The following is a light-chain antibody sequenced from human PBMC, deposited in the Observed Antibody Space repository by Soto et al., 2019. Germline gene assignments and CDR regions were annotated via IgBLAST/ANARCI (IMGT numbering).Light chain of an antibody. Sequence: QSALTQPASVSGSPGQSITISCTGTSSDVGAYNFVSWYQQFPGKAPKLLIYEGTKRPSGVSRRFSGSESGNTASLTISGLQAEDEADYYCHSYARGTLVFGGGTKLTVL. J-gene: IGLJ3*02. CDR3: HSYARGTLV. CDR1: SSDVGAYNF. V-gene: IGLV2-23*01. CDR2: EGT.